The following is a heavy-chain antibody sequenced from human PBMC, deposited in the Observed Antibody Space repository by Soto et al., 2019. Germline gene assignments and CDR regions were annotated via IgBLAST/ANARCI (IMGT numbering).Heavy chain of an antibody. CDR1: GGSISSGDYY. D-gene: IGHD2-21*01. J-gene: IGHJ6*02. CDR2: IYYSGGT. V-gene: IGHV4-30-4*01. Sequence: SETLSLTFTVSGGSISSGDYYWSCIRKPPGKGLEWIWYIYYSGGTYYNPSLKSRVTISVDTSKNQLSLKLSSVTAAETAVYYCARDRYGGDFKSYGMDVWGQGTTVTVPS. CDR3: ARDRYGGDFKSYGMDV.